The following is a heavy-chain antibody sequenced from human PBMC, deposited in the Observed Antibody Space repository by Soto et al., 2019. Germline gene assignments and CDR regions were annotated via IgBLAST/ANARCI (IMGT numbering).Heavy chain of an antibody. V-gene: IGHV4-59*01. CDR3: AREADPLFCSGSSCYGGWFDP. J-gene: IGHJ5*02. CDR2: IYDSGDT. Sequence: SETLSLTCTVSGGSISNYYRTWIRQTPGKGLEWIGYIYDSGDTYYNPSLRSRVTISDHTSKNQSSLKLSSISAADTAVYYCAREADPLFCSGSSCYGGWFDPWGRGTLVTASS. D-gene: IGHD2-15*01. CDR1: GGSISNYY.